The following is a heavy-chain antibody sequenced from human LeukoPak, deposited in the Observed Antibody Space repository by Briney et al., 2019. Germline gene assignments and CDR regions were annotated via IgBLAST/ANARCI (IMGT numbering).Heavy chain of an antibody. CDR1: DGSINSYY. CDR2: IYYNGNT. CDR3: ARGRSNYYGMDV. J-gene: IGHJ6*02. D-gene: IGHD1-26*01. Sequence: PSETLSLTCSVSDGSINSYYWNWIRRPPGKGLEWIGYIYYNGNTNYSPSLKSRVAMSVDTSKNLFSLKVSSVTAADTAVYYCARGRSNYYGMDVWGQGTTVTVSS. V-gene: IGHV4-59*01.